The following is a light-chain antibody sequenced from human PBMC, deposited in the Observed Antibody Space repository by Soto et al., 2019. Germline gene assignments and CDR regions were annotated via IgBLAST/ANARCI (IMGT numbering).Light chain of an antibody. V-gene: IGKV1-39*01. J-gene: IGKJ2*01. CDR3: QHSYSTPHT. CDR1: QSISSY. Sequence: DIQMTQSPSSLSASVGDRVTITCRASQSISSYLNWCQQNPGKAPKLLIYPASSLQSGVPSRFSDSGSGTEFTLTISSLQPEDFATYYCQHSYSTPHTFGQGPKLEIK. CDR2: PAS.